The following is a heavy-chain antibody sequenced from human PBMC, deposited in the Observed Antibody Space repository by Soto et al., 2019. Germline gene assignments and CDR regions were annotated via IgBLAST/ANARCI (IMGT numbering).Heavy chain of an antibody. D-gene: IGHD2-2*02. J-gene: IGHJ6*02. CDR3: ARDLSGGYCSSTSCYTDDYYGMDV. CDR1: GYTFTSYG. Sequence: GASVKVSCKASGYTFTSYGISWVRQAPGQGLEWMGWISAYNGNTNYAQKLQGRVTMTTDTSTSTAYMELRSLRSDDTAVYYCARDLSGGYCSSTSCYTDDYYGMDVWGQGTTVTVSS. V-gene: IGHV1-18*04. CDR2: ISAYNGNT.